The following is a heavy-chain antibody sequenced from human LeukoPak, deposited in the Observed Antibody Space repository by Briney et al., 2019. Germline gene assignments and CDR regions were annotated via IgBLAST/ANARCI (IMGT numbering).Heavy chain of an antibody. CDR2: NNPSSGTT. V-gene: IGHV1-46*01. D-gene: IGHD6-19*01. CDR3: ARDRGLLYGSSGCLDS. Sequence: ASVKVSCKASGYTFTSYYMHWVRQAPGQGLEWMGINNPSSGTTSYAQKFQGGVTMTRDTSTSTVYMELSSLTSEDTAVYYCARDRGLLYGSSGCLDSWGQGTLVTVSS. J-gene: IGHJ4*02. CDR1: GYTFTSYY.